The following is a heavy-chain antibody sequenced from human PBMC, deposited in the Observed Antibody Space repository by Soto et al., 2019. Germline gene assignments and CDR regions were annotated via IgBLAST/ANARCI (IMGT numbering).Heavy chain of an antibody. D-gene: IGHD2-15*01. CDR2: VSGSGDTK. CDR1: VFSFNTYA. J-gene: IGHJ4*02. Sequence: PGESLRVACFTSVFSFNTYAINWVRQAPGKGLEWVASVSGSGDTKYYAESVKGRFTISRDTSKNTMYLQMNSLRADDTAVYYCAKDTVPEYGSGANCSSYDGADSWGQGTLVTVSS. CDR3: AKDTVPEYGSGANCSSYDGADS. V-gene: IGHV3-23*01.